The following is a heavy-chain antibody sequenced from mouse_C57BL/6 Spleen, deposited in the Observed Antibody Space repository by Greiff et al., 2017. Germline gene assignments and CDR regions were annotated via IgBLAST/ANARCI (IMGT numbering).Heavy chain of an antibody. CDR1: GYSFTDYN. J-gene: IGHJ2*01. CDR3: ARGGDFGLDY. CDR2: INPNYGTT. Sequence: VQLQQSGPELVKPGASVKISCTASGYSFTDYNMNWVQQSNGKSLEWIGVINPNYGTTSYNQKFKGKATLTVDQSSSTVYMQLNSLTSEDSAVYDRARGGDFGLDYWGQGTTLTVSS. V-gene: IGHV1-39*01.